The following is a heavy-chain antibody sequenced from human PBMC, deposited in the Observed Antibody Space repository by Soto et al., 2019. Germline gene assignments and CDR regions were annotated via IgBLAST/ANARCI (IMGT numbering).Heavy chain of an antibody. CDR3: ARGRYGDY. D-gene: IGHD1-1*01. V-gene: IGHV1-18*01. CDR1: GYGFTTYG. Sequence: QVHLVQSGAEVKKPGASVKVSCKGSGYGFTTYGITWVRQAPGQGLEWMAWISAHNGNTDYAQNLPGRVTVTRDTSTSTAYMELRSLRSDGRAVYYCARGRYGDYWGQGALVNVSS. CDR2: ISAHNGNT. J-gene: IGHJ4*02.